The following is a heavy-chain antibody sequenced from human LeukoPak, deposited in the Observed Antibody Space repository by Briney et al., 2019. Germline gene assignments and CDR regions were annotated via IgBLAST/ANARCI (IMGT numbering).Heavy chain of an antibody. V-gene: IGHV3-23*01. CDR1: GFTFSSYA. CDR2: ISGSGGST. CDR3: AKDLPAYYYDSSGLILDY. J-gene: IGHJ4*02. Sequence: GGSLRLSCAASGFTFSSYAMSWFRQAPGKGLEWVSAISGSGGSTYYADSVKGRFTISRDNSKNTLYLQMNSLRAEDTAVYYCAKDLPAYYYDSSGLILDYWGQGTLVTVSS. D-gene: IGHD3-22*01.